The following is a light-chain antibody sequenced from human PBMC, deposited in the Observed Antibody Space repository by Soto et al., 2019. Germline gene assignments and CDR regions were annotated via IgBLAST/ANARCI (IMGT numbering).Light chain of an antibody. CDR1: QSISSY. V-gene: IGKV1-39*01. Sequence: DIQMTQSPSSLSASVGDRVTITCPASQSISSYLNWYQQKPGEAPKLLIYAASSLQSGVPSRFSGSGSGTDFTLTISSLQPEDFATYYCQQSYSTPRTFSQGTKVDIK. CDR3: QQSYSTPRT. J-gene: IGKJ1*01. CDR2: AAS.